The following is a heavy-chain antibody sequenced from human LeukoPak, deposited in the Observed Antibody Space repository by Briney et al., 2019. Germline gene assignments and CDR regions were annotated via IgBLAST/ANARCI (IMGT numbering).Heavy chain of an antibody. V-gene: IGHV1-8*01. Sequence: ASVKVSCTASGYTFTSYDINWVRQATGQGLEWMGWMNPNSGNTGYAQKFQGRVTMTRNTSISTAYMELSSLRSEDTAVYYCARGVEGYCSSTSCHKFDYWGQGTLVTVSS. CDR1: GYTFTSYD. D-gene: IGHD2-2*01. J-gene: IGHJ4*02. CDR2: MNPNSGNT. CDR3: ARGVEGYCSSTSCHKFDY.